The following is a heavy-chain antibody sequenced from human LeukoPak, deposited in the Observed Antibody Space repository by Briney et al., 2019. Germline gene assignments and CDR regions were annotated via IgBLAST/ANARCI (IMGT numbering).Heavy chain of an antibody. D-gene: IGHD5-24*01. CDR1: GFTFSSYW. CDR2: IKQDGSEK. J-gene: IGHJ6*03. Sequence: GGSLRLSCAASGFTFSSYWMSWVRQAPGKGLEWVGNIKQDGSEKYYVDSVKGRFTISRDNAKNSLYLQMNSLRAEDTAVYYCAREIRSEMATIIRCYYYYYMYVWGKGTTVTVSS. V-gene: IGHV3-7*01. CDR3: AREIRSEMATIIRCYYYYYMYV.